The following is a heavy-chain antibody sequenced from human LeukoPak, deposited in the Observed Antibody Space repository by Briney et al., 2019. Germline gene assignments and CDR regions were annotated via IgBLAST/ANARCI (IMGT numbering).Heavy chain of an antibody. V-gene: IGHV3-7*01. J-gene: IGHJ4*02. Sequence: GGSLRLSCAASGFTFSTYWMSWVRQAPGKGLEWVANIKEDGSEKYYGDSVKGRFTISRDNPKNPLYLKMNTLSAADTAVYYCARGGAARGSFENWGQGTLVTVSS. CDR1: GFTFSTYW. D-gene: IGHD6-25*01. CDR2: IKEDGSEK. CDR3: ARGGAARGSFEN.